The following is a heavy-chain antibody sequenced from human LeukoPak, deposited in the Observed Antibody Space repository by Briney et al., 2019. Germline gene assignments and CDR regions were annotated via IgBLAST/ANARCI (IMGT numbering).Heavy chain of an antibody. J-gene: IGHJ3*02. V-gene: IGHV1-18*01. CDR2: IRAYNGNT. D-gene: IGHD5/OR15-5a*01. CDR1: GYTFTSFV. CDR3: ARAPSTWDAFDI. Sequence: AAVKVSCNASGYTFTSFVINWVRQAPVQGREWMGWIRAYNGNTNYAQKLQGRVTMTTDTSTSTAYMELRSLRSDDTAVYYCARAPSTWDAFDIWGQGTMVTVSS.